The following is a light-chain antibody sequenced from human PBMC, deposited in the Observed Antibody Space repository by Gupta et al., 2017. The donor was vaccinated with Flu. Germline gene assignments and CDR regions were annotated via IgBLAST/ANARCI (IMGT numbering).Light chain of an antibody. V-gene: IGKV3D-20*01. CDR3: QQYGTSPVT. CDR2: DAS. J-gene: IGKJ4*01. CDR1: QSVSARY. Sequence: EIVLTQSPAILSLSPGDRATLSCGASQSVSARYLAWYQQKPGLAPRLLIYDASFRASGIPDRFRGSGFGTDFTLTISRLEPEDFAVYFCQQYGTSPVTFGGGTRVEI.